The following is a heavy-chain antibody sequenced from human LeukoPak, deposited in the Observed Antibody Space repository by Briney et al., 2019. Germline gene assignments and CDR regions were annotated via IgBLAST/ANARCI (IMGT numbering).Heavy chain of an antibody. CDR2: ISYDGSNK. V-gene: IGHV3-30-3*01. CDR1: GFTFSSYW. CDR3: ARTRGPFDY. J-gene: IGHJ4*02. Sequence: GGSLRLSCAASGFTFSSYWMTLVRQAPGKGLEWVAVISYDGSNKYYADSVKGRFTISRDNSKNTLYLQMNSLRAEDTAVYYCARTRGPFDYWGQGTLVTVSS.